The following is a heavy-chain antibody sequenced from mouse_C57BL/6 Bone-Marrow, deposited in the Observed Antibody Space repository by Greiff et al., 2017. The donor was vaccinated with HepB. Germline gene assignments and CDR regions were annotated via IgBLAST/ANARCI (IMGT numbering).Heavy chain of an antibody. CDR2: IDPENGDT. J-gene: IGHJ2*01. CDR1: GFNIKDDY. Sequence: VQLQQSGAELVRPGASVKLSCTASGFNIKDDYMHWVKQRPEQGLEWIGWIDPENGDTEYASKFQGKATITADTSSNTAYLQLSSLTSEDTAVYYCTTWLDGYLADYWGQGTTLTVSS. D-gene: IGHD2-3*01. V-gene: IGHV14-4*01. CDR3: TTWLDGYLADY.